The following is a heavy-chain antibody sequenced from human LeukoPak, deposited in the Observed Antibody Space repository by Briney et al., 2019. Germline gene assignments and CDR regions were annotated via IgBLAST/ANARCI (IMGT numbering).Heavy chain of an antibody. J-gene: IGHJ4*02. CDR3: AKELSSGWYKAHPFDY. CDR2: ISASGGST. D-gene: IGHD6-19*01. V-gene: IGHV3-23*01. CDR1: GFTFSTYA. Sequence: GGSLRLSCAASGFTFSTYAMSWVRQAPGKGLEWVSSISASGGSTYYADSVKGRFTISRDNSKNTLYLQMNSLRAEDTAVYYCAKELSSGWYKAHPFDYWGQGTLVTVSS.